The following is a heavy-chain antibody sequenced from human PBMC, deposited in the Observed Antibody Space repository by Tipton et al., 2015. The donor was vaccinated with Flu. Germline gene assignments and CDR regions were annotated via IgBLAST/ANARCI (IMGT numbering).Heavy chain of an antibody. CDR2: IWYDGSNK. CDR3: VRTLGGAGAY. J-gene: IGHJ4*02. Sequence: QLVQSGGGVVQPGMSLRLSCAASGFSFSDYGMHWVRQAPGKGLEWVAIIWYDGSNKHYADSVKGRFTISRDNAKSMVYLQMNSLRAEDSAVYYCVRTLGGAGAYWGRGTLVTVSS. D-gene: IGHD6-19*01. CDR1: GFSFSDYG. V-gene: IGHV3-33*03.